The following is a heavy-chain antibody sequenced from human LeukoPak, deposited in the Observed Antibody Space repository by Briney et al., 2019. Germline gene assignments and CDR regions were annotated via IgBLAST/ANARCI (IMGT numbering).Heavy chain of an antibody. Sequence: GESLKISCKVSGYTFTSYWIGWVRQMPGKGLEWMGILYPGDSDTRYSPSFQGQVTMSADKSISTAYLQWSSLKASDTAMYYCARPQVNDYGDCGIWGQGTMVAVSS. CDR1: GYTFTSYW. CDR3: ARPQVNDYGDCGI. D-gene: IGHD4-17*01. J-gene: IGHJ3*02. V-gene: IGHV5-51*01. CDR2: LYPGDSDT.